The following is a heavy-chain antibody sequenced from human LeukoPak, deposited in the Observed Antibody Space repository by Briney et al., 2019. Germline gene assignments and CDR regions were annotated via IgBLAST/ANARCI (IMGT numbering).Heavy chain of an antibody. CDR1: GYTFTGYY. D-gene: IGHD3-10*01. CDR3: ARASVLLWFGEFDFDY. Sequence: ASVKVSFKASGYTFTGYYMHWVRQAPGQGLEWMEWIKPNSGGTNYAQKFQGRVTMTRDTSISTAYMELSRLRSDDTAVYYCARASVLLWFGEFDFDYWGQGTLVTVSS. J-gene: IGHJ4*02. V-gene: IGHV1-2*02. CDR2: IKPNSGGT.